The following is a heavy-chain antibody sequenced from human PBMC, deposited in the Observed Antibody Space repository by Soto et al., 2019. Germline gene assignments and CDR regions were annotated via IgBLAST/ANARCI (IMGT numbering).Heavy chain of an antibody. D-gene: IGHD2-21*02. J-gene: IGHJ6*02. CDR1: GGSISSGDYY. Sequence: SETLSLTCTVSGGSISSGDYYWSWIRQHPGKGLEWIAYIYYSGSTYYNPSLKSRVTISVDTSKNQFSLKLSSVTAADTAMYYCAREPCGGDCYGYYYHGMDVWGQGTTVTVS. V-gene: IGHV4-31*03. CDR2: IYYSGST. CDR3: AREPCGGDCYGYYYHGMDV.